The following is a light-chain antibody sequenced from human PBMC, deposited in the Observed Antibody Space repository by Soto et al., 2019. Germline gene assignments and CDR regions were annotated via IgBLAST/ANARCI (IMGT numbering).Light chain of an antibody. CDR2: EVT. CDR1: SSDVGGYDY. J-gene: IGLJ2*01. V-gene: IGLV2-8*01. Sequence: QSALTQPPSASGSPGQSVTISCTGTSSDVGGYDYVSWYQQHSGKAPKLMIYEVTKRASGVPDRFSGSKSGNTASLTVSGLQAEDEADYYCSSYAGSNTDVVFGGGTKLTLL. CDR3: SSYAGSNTDVV.